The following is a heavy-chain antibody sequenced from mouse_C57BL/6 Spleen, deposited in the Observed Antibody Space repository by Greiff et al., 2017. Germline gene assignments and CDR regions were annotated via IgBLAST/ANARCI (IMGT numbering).Heavy chain of an antibody. V-gene: IGHV5-4*03. CDR1: GFTFSSYA. D-gene: IGHD4-1*01. CDR3: ARGGTGIDFDY. Sequence: DVMLVESGGGLVKPGGSLKLSCAASGFTFSSYAMSWFRQTPEKRLEWVATISDGGSYTYYPDNVKGRFTISRDNAKNNLYLQMSHLKSEDTAMYYCARGGTGIDFDYWGQGTTLTVSS. J-gene: IGHJ2*01. CDR2: ISDGGSYT.